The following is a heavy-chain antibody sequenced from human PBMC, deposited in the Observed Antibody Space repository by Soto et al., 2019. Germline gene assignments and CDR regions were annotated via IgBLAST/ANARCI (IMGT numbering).Heavy chain of an antibody. CDR2: IYHSGST. D-gene: IGHD5-12*01. J-gene: IGHJ4*02. CDR1: GGSISSSNW. CDR3: AKGPLRSGYDLDY. Sequence: SETLSLTCAVSGGSISSSNWWSWVRQPPGKGLEWIGEIYHSGSTNYNPSLKSRVTISVDKSKNQFSLKLSSVTAADTAVYYCAKGPLRSGYDLDYRGQGTLVTVSS. V-gene: IGHV4-4*02.